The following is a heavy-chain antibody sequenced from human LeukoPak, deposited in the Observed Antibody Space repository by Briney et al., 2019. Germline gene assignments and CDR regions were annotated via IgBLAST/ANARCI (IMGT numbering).Heavy chain of an antibody. D-gene: IGHD3-10*01. J-gene: IGHJ4*02. CDR2: IYPSDSDT. Sequence: GESLKISCKGSGYSFTSYWIGWVRQMPGKGLGWMGIIYPSDSDTRYSPSFQGQVTISADKSISTAYLQWRSLKASDSAMYYCARQRRLVRGATIDYWGQGTLVTVSS. CDR1: GYSFTSYW. CDR3: ARQRRLVRGATIDY. V-gene: IGHV5-51*01.